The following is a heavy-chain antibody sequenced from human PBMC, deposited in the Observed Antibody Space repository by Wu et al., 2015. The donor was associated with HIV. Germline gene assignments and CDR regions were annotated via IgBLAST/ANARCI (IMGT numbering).Heavy chain of an antibody. CDR1: GYTFTDYF. Sequence: QVQLVQSGVEVKKPGASVKVSCKASGYTFTDYFMHWVRQAPGQGLEWMGWFNPKSGDTNYAQSFQGRVTMTSATSITTVDMELNRLRPDDTAVYYCARIRDWALHDAFDIWGQGTMVTVSS. CDR3: ARIRDWALHDAFDI. D-gene: IGHD3/OR15-3a*01. J-gene: IGHJ3*02. V-gene: IGHV1-2*02. CDR2: FNPKSGDT.